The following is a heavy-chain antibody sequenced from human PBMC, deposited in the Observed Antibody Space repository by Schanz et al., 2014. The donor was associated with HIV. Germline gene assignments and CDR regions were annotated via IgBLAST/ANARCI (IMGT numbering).Heavy chain of an antibody. CDR1: GGTFMTYA. CDR2: INGYNGHT. V-gene: IGHV1-18*01. CDR3: ARGDRDDFWSGAAI. J-gene: IGHJ4*02. Sequence: QVQLVQSGAEVKKPGSSVKVSCKASGGTFMTYAISWVRQAPGQGLEWMGGINGYNGHTIYAQSFQDKLTMTTDTYTNTAYMELRSLRSDDTAVYYCARGDRDDFWSGAAIWGQGTLVTVSS. D-gene: IGHD3-3*01.